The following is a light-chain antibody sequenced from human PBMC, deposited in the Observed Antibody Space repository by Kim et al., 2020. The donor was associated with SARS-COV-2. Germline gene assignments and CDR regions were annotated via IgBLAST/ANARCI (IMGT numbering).Light chain of an antibody. Sequence: DIQMTQSPSTLSASVGDRVTITCRASQSISSWLAWYQQKPGKAPKLLIYKASSLESGVPSRFSGSGSGTEFTLSISILQPDDFATYYCQQYNSSPWAFGQGTKVDIK. CDR2: KAS. V-gene: IGKV1-5*03. CDR1: QSISSW. J-gene: IGKJ1*01. CDR3: QQYNSSPWA.